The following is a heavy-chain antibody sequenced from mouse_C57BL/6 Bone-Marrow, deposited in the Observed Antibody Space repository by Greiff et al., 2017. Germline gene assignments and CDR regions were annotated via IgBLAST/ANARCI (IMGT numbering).Heavy chain of an antibody. CDR1: GFSFNTYA. V-gene: IGHV10-1*01. Sequence: EVKLMESGGGLVQPKGSLKLSCAASGFSFNTYAMNWVRQAPGKGLEWVARIRSKSNNYATYYAASVKDRFTISRDDSESMLYLQMNNLKAETTAIYCCVKEGHSSSYGFDNGGKGTTLTVS. D-gene: IGHD1-1*01. J-gene: IGHJ2*01. CDR2: IRSKSNNYAT. CDR3: VKEGHSSSYGFDN.